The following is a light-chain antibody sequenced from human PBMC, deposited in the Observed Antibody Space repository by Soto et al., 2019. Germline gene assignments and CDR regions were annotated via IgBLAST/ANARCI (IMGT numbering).Light chain of an antibody. CDR1: QSVSGSY. J-gene: IGKJ1*01. Sequence: EIVSTLSPGTLSLSTAERATLSCRARQSVSGSYLAGYQQKPGQAPRLVNYGASSRATGIPARFSGSGSGTDFTLTISRLEPEDFALYYCQQYGSSPWTFGQGTKVDIK. CDR3: QQYGSSPWT. V-gene: IGKV3-20*01. CDR2: GAS.